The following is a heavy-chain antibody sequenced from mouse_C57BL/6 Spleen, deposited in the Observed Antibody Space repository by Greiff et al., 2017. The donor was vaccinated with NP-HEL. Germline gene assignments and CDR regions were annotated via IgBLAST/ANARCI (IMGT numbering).Heavy chain of an antibody. Sequence: VQLQESGAELARPGASVKLSCKASGYTFTSYGISWVKQRTGQGLEWIGEIYPRSGNTYYNEKFKGKATLTADKSSSTAYMELRSLTSEDSAVYFCARRDYSNPYAMDYWGQGTSVTVSS. CDR3: ARRDYSNPYAMDY. D-gene: IGHD2-5*01. CDR2: IYPRSGNT. V-gene: IGHV1-81*01. J-gene: IGHJ4*01. CDR1: GYTFTSYG.